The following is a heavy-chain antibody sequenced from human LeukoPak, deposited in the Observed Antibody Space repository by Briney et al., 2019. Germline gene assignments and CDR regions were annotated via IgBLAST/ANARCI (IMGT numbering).Heavy chain of an antibody. CDR1: GGSLSSSNW. V-gene: IGHV4-4*02. CDR3: ARGLSTVTFYSYYYYYYMDV. D-gene: IGHD4-17*01. Sequence: PSETLSLTCAVSGGSLSSSNWWSWVRQPPGKGLEWIGEIYHSGSTNYNPSLKSRVTISVDKSTNQFSLKLSSVTAADTAVYYSARGLSTVTFYSYYYYYYMDVWGKGTTVTVSS. CDR2: IYHSGST. J-gene: IGHJ6*03.